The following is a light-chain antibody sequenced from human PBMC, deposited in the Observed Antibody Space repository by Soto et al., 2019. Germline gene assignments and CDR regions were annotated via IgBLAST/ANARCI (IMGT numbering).Light chain of an antibody. J-gene: IGKJ2*01. CDR3: QKYGSSPPDT. Sequence: EIVLTQSPGTLSLSPGERATLSCRASQSVSSSYLAWYQQKPGQAPRLLIYGASSSDTGIPDRFSGSGSGTDFTLTISRLEPEDVAVYYCQKYGSSPPDTFCQGTQLDIK. CDR1: QSVSSSY. CDR2: GAS. V-gene: IGKV3-20*01.